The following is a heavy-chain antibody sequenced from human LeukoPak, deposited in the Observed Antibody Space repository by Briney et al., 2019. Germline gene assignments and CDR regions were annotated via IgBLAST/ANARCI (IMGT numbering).Heavy chain of an antibody. D-gene: IGHD1-26*01. CDR1: GFSFRSYA. CDR3: AKVQDSGSYYSLDY. J-gene: IGHJ4*02. Sequence: GGSLRLSCAASGFSFRSYAMSWVRQAPGKGLEWVSAISASGGSTYYADSVKGRVTISRDNSKNTLYLQMNSLRAEDTAVYYCAKVQDSGSYYSLDYWGQGTLVTVSS. CDR2: ISASGGST. V-gene: IGHV3-23*01.